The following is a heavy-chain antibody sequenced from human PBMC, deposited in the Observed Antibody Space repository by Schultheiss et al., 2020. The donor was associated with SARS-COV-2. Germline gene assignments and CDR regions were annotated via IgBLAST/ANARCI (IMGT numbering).Heavy chain of an antibody. Sequence: SETLSLTCAVYGGSFSGYYWSWIRQPPGKGLEWIGHIYYSGSTNYNPSLKSRITISVDTSKNQFSLKLSSVTAADTAVYYCARGQSRWGQGTMVTVSS. CDR1: GGSFSGYY. CDR2: IYYSGST. J-gene: IGHJ3*01. V-gene: IGHV4-59*01. CDR3: ARGQSR.